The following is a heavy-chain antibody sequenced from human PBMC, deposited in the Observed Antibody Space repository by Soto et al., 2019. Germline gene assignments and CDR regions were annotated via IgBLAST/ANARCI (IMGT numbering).Heavy chain of an antibody. Sequence: SVKVSCKASGGTFSSYAISWVRQAPGQGLEWMGGIIPIFGTANYAQKFQGRVTITADESTSTAYMELSSLRSEDTAVYYCARCRDAWRRTSKWFDPWGQGTLVTVSS. V-gene: IGHV1-69*13. J-gene: IGHJ5*02. CDR1: GGTFSSYA. CDR3: ARCRDAWRRTSKWFDP. D-gene: IGHD3-3*01. CDR2: IIPIFGTA.